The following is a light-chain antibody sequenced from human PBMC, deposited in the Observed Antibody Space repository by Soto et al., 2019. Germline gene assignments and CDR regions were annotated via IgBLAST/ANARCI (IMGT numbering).Light chain of an antibody. CDR2: GNS. CDR1: SSNIGAGYD. CDR3: QSYDSSLIWV. J-gene: IGLJ3*02. Sequence: QSVLTQPPSVSGAPGQRVTISCTGSSSNIGAGYDVHWYQQLPGTAPKLLIYGNSNRPSGVPDRFSGSKSGTSASLAITGLQAEDEADYYCQSYDSSLIWVFGGGTQLPS. V-gene: IGLV1-40*01.